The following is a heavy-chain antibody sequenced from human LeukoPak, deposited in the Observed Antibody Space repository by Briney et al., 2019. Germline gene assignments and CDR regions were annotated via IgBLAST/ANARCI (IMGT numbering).Heavy chain of an antibody. J-gene: IGHJ4*02. CDR2: IIPIFGTT. Sequence: SVKVSCKASGDTFSYAINWVRQAPGQGLEWMGVIIPIFGTTNYALKFQDRVTFTADESTSTAYMELNGLKSEDTAMYYCARDNSGYGTTFFDYWGQGTLVTVSS. CDR1: GDTFSYA. D-gene: IGHD5-12*01. CDR3: ARDNSGYGTTFFDY. V-gene: IGHV1-69*13.